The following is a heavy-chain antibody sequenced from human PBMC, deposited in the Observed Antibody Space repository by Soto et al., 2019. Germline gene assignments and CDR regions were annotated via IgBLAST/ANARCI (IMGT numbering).Heavy chain of an antibody. Sequence: QVQLVQSGAEVKKPGSSVKVSCKASGGTFSSYAISWVRQAPGQGLEWMGGIVPIFGTANYAQKFQGRVAITADKSTSTAYMGLSSLRSEDTALYYCTKGWETVRTTTPFAYWGQGTLVTVSS. D-gene: IGHD1-26*01. V-gene: IGHV1-69*06. J-gene: IGHJ4*02. CDR1: GGTFSSYA. CDR3: TKGWETVRTTTPFAY. CDR2: IVPIFGTA.